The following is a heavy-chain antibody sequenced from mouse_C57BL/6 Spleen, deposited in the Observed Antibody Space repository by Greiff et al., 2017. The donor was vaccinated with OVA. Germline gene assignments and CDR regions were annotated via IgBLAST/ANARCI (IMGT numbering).Heavy chain of an antibody. J-gene: IGHJ1*03. CDR1: GFTFSDYG. D-gene: IGHD2-3*01. CDR2: ISSGSSTI. V-gene: IGHV5-17*01. Sequence: EVKLMESGGGLVKPGGSLKLSCAASGFTFSDYGMHWVRQAPEKGLEWVAYISSGSSTIYYADTVKGRFTISSDNAKNTLFLQMTSLRSEDTAMYYCARFDGYLWYFDVWGTGTTVTVSS. CDR3: ARFDGYLWYFDV.